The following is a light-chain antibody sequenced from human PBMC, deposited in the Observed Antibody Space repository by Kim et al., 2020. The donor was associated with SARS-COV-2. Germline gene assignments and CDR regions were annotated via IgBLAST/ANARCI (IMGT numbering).Light chain of an antibody. J-gene: IGLJ2*01. CDR1: KLGDKY. Sequence: VSPGQTASITCSGDKLGDKYACWYQQKPGQSPVQVIYQDSKRPSGIPERFSGSNSGNTATLTISGTQAMDEADYYCQAWDSSTGVVFGGGTQLTVL. V-gene: IGLV3-1*01. CDR3: QAWDSSTGVV. CDR2: QDS.